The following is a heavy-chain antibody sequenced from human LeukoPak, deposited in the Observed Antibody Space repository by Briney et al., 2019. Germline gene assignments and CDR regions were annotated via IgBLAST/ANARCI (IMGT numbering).Heavy chain of an antibody. Sequence: PGGSLRLSCAASGFTFSSYSMNWVRHAPGKGLEWVSYISSSSSTIYYADSVKGRFTISRDNAKNSLYLQMNSLRAEDTAVYYCARGVVYYFDYWGQGTLVTVSS. CDR1: GFTFSSYS. CDR3: ARGVVYYFDY. CDR2: ISSSSSTI. J-gene: IGHJ4*02. V-gene: IGHV3-48*01. D-gene: IGHD2-15*01.